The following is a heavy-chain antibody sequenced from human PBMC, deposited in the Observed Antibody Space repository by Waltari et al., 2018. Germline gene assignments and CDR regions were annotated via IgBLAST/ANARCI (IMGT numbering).Heavy chain of an antibody. CDR1: GFSVSSHY. V-gene: IGHV3-53*02. CDR2: INAGGNV. D-gene: IGHD3-3*01. Sequence: EVLLLETGGDVIQPGGSLRLSCAASGFSVSSHYMSWVRQAPGKGREWVSGINAGGNVFYADSVEGRFTISRDNSRNTVYLEMNSLRVEDSAVYYCVREDREYFFHMDVWGSGTTVTVSS. J-gene: IGHJ6*03. CDR3: VREDREYFFHMDV.